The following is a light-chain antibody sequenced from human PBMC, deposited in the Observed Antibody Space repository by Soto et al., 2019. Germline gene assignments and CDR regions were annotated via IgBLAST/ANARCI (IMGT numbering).Light chain of an antibody. Sequence: QSVLTQPPSVSGAPGPRVTISCTGSSSNIGAGYDVHWYQHLPGTGPKLLIYGDTNRPSGVPDRFSGSKSGTSASLAITGLQSEDEADYYCQSYDSSLSGHVVFGGGTQLTVL. J-gene: IGLJ2*01. CDR2: GDT. V-gene: IGLV1-40*01. CDR3: QSYDSSLSGHVV. CDR1: SSNIGAGYD.